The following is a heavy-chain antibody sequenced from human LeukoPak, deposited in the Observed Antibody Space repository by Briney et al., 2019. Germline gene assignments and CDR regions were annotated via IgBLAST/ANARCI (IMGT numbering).Heavy chain of an antibody. CDR2: INGDGSST. Sequence: GGSLRLSCAASGFTFSTYWMHWVRQAPGKGLVWVSRINGDGSSTVYADSVKGRFTVSRDNAKSTMYLQMNSLRAEDTALYYCTGGLYTVSAYDYWGQGTLVTDSS. CDR3: TGGLYTVSAYDY. CDR1: GFTFSTYW. J-gene: IGHJ4*02. V-gene: IGHV3-74*01. D-gene: IGHD4-11*01.